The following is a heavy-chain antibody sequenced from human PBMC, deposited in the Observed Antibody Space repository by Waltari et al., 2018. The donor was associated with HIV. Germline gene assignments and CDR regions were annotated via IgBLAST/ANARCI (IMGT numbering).Heavy chain of an antibody. Sequence: QVQLQQWGAGLLKPSETLSLTCAVYGGSFSGYYWSWIRQPPGQGLEWIGEINHSGGTNDTPALNIRVTISVDTSKNQFSLKLSSLTAADTAVYYCARDYDFWSGYRSGGAFDIWGQGTMVTVAS. CDR3: ARDYDFWSGYRSGGAFDI. CDR1: GGSFSGYY. V-gene: IGHV4-34*01. D-gene: IGHD3-3*01. J-gene: IGHJ3*02. CDR2: INHSGGT.